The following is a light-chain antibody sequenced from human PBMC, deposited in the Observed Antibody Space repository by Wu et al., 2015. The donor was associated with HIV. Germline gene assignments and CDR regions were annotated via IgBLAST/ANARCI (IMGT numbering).Light chain of an antibody. CDR1: DSVSSC. V-gene: IGKV3-11*01. CDR3: QQGINWLFA. CDR2: DTS. J-gene: IGKJ5*01. Sequence: EIVLSQSPATLSLSPGERATLSCRASDSVSSCIAWYQQKPGQAPRLLIYDTSNRATGVPARFSGSGSETDFTLIISSLEPEDSAVYYCQQGINWLFAFGQGTRLEIK.